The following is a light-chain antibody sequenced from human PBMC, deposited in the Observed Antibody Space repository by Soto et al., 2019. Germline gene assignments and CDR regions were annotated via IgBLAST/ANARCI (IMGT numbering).Light chain of an antibody. J-gene: IGLJ1*01. V-gene: IGLV2-14*01. Sequence: QSALTQPASVSGSPGQSIPISCTGTSSDVGGYNYLSSYPQHPRKAPPLMIYEVSKWPPGVSDRFSGSISPHTASPPTSAPQAQDEADYDCSSYTSNSTPYVFGTGTKVTGL. CDR2: EVS. CDR3: SSYTSNSTPYV. CDR1: SSDVGGYNY.